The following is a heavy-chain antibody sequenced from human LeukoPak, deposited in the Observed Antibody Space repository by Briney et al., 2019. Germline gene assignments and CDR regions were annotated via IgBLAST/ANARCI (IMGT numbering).Heavy chain of an antibody. CDR2: ISDSGGST. V-gene: IGHV3-23*01. D-gene: IGHD6-19*01. CDR3: AKLAGIAVAASAYFDN. CDR1: GITLSNYG. Sequence: GGSLRLSCAVSGITLSNYGMSWVRQAPGKGLEWDAGISDSGGSTNYADSVKGRFSISRDNSNNTLYLQMNSLGVEDTAVYYCAKLAGIAVAASAYFDNWGQGTLVTVSS. J-gene: IGHJ4*02.